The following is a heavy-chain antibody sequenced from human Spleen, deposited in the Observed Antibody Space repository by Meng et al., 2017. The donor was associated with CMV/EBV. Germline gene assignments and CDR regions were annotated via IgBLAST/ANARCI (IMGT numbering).Heavy chain of an antibody. V-gene: IGHV3-30*04. CDR3: ARDVTTLGYSGMDV. CDR2: ISYDGSTE. Sequence: GGSLRLSCVASPGFTLSGYSMNWVRQAPGKGLEWVALISYDGSTEYYADSVRGRFSISRDNSKKTLYVHMNSLRPEDTGIYYCARDVTTLGYSGMDVWGQGTTVTVSS. D-gene: IGHD4-23*01. CDR1: PGFTLSGYS. J-gene: IGHJ6*02.